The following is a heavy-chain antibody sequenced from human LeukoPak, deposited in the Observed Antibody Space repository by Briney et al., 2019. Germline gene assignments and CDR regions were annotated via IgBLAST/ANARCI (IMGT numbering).Heavy chain of an antibody. J-gene: IGHJ4*02. CDR2: ISGSGGST. V-gene: IGHV3-23*01. Sequence: PGGSLRLSCAASGFTFSSYAMSWVRQAPGKGLEWVSAISGSGGSTYYADSVKGRFTISRDNSKNTLYLQMNSLRAEDTAVYYCAKPGSSSSWYFLLWYWGQGTLVTVSS. D-gene: IGHD6-13*01. CDR1: GFTFSSYA. CDR3: AKPGSSSSWYFLLWY.